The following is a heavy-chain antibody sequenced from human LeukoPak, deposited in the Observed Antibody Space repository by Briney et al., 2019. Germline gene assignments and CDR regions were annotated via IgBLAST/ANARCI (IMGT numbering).Heavy chain of an antibody. J-gene: IGHJ5*02. CDR2: IYYSGST. V-gene: IGHV4-59*01. CDR3: ARDRGLSGRSWYGGAAHTWFDP. D-gene: IGHD6-13*01. Sequence: SETLSLTCTVSGGSISSYYWSWIRQPPGKGLEWIGDIYYSGSTNYNPSLKSRVTISVDTSKNQFSLKLSSVTAADTAVYYCARDRGLSGRSWYGGAAHTWFDPWGQGTLVTVSS. CDR1: GGSISSYY.